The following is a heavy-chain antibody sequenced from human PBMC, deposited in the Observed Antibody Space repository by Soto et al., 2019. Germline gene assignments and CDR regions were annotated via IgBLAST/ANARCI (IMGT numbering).Heavy chain of an antibody. V-gene: IGHV6-1*01. D-gene: IGHD3-10*01. J-gene: IGHJ6*02. CDR2: TYYKSKWNN. CDR3: TGITWFRGMDV. CDR1: GDSVSSNSAG. Sequence: QMQLQQSGPGLVKSSQTLSLTCVISGDSVSSNSAGWNWIRQSPSRGLEWLGRTYYKSKWNNDYALSVKSRITINPETSKNQFSLHLYSVTPEDTAVYYCTGITWFRGMDVWGQGTPVTVSS.